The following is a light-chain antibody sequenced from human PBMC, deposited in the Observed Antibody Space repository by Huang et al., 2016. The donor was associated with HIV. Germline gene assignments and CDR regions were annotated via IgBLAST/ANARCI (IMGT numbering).Light chain of an antibody. CDR3: QQSYTTIT. J-gene: IGKJ5*01. CDR2: DAS. CDR1: QSISTS. Sequence: DIQMTQSPSSLSASVGDRVPITCRAIQSISTSVNWYQQKPGKSPKFLIYDASSLQRGVPSRFSGGGSGTDFTLTITSLQPEDFATYYCQQSYTTITFGQGTRLEIK. V-gene: IGKV1-39*01.